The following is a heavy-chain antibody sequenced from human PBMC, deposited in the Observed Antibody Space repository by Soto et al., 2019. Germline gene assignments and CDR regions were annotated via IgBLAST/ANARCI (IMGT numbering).Heavy chain of an antibody. J-gene: IGHJ4*02. D-gene: IGHD1-26*01. CDR2: VSDSGGST. Sequence: EVQLLESGGGLVQPGGSLRLSCAASGSTFSSYAMNWVRQAPGQGLEWVSTVSDSGGSTYYADSVQGRFTISRDNSKNTLFLHMNSLGAEDTAIYYCARTIVGGVVHAFDFWGQGTLVTVSS. CDR1: GSTFSSYA. V-gene: IGHV3-23*01. CDR3: ARTIVGGVVHAFDF.